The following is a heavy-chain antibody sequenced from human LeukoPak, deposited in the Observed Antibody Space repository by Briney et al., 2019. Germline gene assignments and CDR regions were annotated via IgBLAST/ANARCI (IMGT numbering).Heavy chain of an antibody. J-gene: IGHJ6*04. CDR3: AELGITMIGGV. CDR2: VSSSGSTI. Sequence: GGSLRLSCAASGFTFSSYEMNWVRQAPGKGLEWVSYVSSSGSTIYYADSMKGRFTISRDNAKNSLYLQMNSLRAEDTAVYYCAELGITMIGGVWGKGTTVTISS. CDR1: GFTFSSYE. D-gene: IGHD3-10*02. V-gene: IGHV3-48*03.